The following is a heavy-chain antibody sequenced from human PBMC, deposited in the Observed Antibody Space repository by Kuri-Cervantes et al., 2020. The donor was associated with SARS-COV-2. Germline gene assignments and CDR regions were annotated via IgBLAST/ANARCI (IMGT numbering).Heavy chain of an antibody. CDR1: GFTFSSYA. J-gene: IGHJ4*02. CDR3: ARADGITMIVETRPTDY. D-gene: IGHD3-22*01. Sequence: GESLKISCAASGFTFSSYAMHWVRQAPGKGLEWVAVISYDGSNKYYADSVKGRFTISRDNSKNPLYLQMNSLRAEDTAVYYCARADGITMIVETRPTDYWGQGTLVTVSS. CDR2: ISYDGSNK. V-gene: IGHV3-30*04.